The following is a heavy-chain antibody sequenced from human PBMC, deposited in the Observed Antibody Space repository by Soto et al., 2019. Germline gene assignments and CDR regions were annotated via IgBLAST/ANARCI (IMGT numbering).Heavy chain of an antibody. CDR1: GFSPSTSGAG. D-gene: IGHD2-15*01. Sequence: QITLKESGPTLVKPTQTLTLTCTISGFSPSTSGAGVGWIRQPPGKSLEWLALIYWDDVQRYSPSLETRLTITKDNSRSQVVLTMTNMDPVDTATYYCAHSPCSGGTCYLFDYWGQGTLVTVSS. CDR3: AHSPCSGGTCYLFDY. V-gene: IGHV2-5*02. CDR2: IYWDDVQ. J-gene: IGHJ4*02.